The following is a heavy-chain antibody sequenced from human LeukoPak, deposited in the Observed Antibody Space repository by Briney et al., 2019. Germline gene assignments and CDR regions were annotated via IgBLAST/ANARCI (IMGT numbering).Heavy chain of an antibody. CDR3: ARLITGTTTAFDI. CDR2: VYTSGST. D-gene: IGHD1-7*01. CDR1: GGSISGYY. J-gene: IGHJ3*02. V-gene: IGHV4-4*07. Sequence: PSETLSLTCSVSGGSISGYYWTWIRQPAGKGLEWVGRVYTSGSTHYNPSLKTRLTMSVDTSKNQFSLKLSSVTAADTAVYYCARLITGTTTAFDIWGQGTMVTVSS.